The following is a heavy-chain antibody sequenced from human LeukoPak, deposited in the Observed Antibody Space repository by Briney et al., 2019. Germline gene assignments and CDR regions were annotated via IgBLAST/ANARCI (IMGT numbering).Heavy chain of an antibody. D-gene: IGHD5-18*01. V-gene: IGHV1-69*04. CDR2: IIPILGIA. Sequence: SVKVSCKASGGTFSSYAISWVRQAPGQGVEWVGRIIPILGIANYAQKFRGRVTITADKSTSTAYMELSSLRSEDTAVYYCARDGYSYGRLNWFDPWGQGTLVTVSS. CDR3: ARDGYSYGRLNWFDP. CDR1: GGTFSSYA. J-gene: IGHJ5*02.